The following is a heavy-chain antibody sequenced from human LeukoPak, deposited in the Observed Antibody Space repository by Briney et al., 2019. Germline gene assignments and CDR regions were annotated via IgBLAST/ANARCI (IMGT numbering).Heavy chain of an antibody. D-gene: IGHD3-10*01. CDR2: IRYAGSNK. J-gene: IGHJ4*02. V-gene: IGHV3-30*02. CDR1: GFTLSSYG. Sequence: PGGSLRLSCAASGFTLSSYGMHWVRQAPGKGLEWVAFIRYAGSNKYYADSVKGRFTISRDNSNNTLYLQMNSLRAEDTAVYYCAKDSLLWFGELLWYFDYWGQGTLVTVSS. CDR3: AKDSLLWFGELLWYFDY.